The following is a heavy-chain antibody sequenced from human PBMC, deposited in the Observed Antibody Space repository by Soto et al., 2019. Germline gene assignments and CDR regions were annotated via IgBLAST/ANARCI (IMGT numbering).Heavy chain of an antibody. D-gene: IGHD3-22*01. V-gene: IGHV3-30*18. CDR1: GFTFSSYG. CDR2: ISYDGSNK. CDR3: AKDLRLYYYDSSGYYYYGMDV. Sequence: PGGSLRLSCAASGFTFSSYGMPWVRQAPGKGLEWVAVISYDGSNKYYADSVKGRFTISRDNSKNTLYLQMNSLRAEDTAVYYCAKDLRLYYYDSSGYYYYGMDVWGQGTTVTVSS. J-gene: IGHJ6*02.